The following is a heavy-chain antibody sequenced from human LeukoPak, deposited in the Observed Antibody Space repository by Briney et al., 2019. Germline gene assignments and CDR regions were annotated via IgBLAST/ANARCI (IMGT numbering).Heavy chain of an antibody. D-gene: IGHD1-7*01. CDR1: GFTLSCHW. CDR2: IKQDGSEK. Sequence: GALRLSFASPGFTLSCHWMNLVRQGPGEGLEWVAHIKQDGSEKYYVDSVKGRFTISRDNAKNSLYLQMNSLRAEDTAVYYCARVRTGTILRLKNYDYWGQGTLVTVSS. CDR3: ARVRTGTILRLKNYDY. J-gene: IGHJ4*02. V-gene: IGHV3-7*01.